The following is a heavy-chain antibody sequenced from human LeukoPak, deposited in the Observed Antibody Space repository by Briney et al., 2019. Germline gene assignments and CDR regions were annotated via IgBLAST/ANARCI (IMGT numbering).Heavy chain of an antibody. Sequence: GGSLRLSCAASGFTFSSYEMNWVRQAPGKGLEWVSYISSSSRTIYYADSVKGRFTISRDNAKNSLYLQMNSLRAEDTAIYYCARQSGTTGTTRFDHWGQGTLVTVSS. CDR1: GFTFSSYE. J-gene: IGHJ4*02. D-gene: IGHD4-17*01. V-gene: IGHV3-48*03. CDR2: ISSSSRTI. CDR3: ARQSGTTGTTRFDH.